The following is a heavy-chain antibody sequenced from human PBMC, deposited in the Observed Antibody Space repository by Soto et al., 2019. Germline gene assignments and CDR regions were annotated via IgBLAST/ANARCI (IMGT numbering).Heavy chain of an antibody. D-gene: IGHD1-26*01. J-gene: IGHJ4*02. Sequence: GGALRLLCAASGFTCSSYAMSWVRHAPGKVLKWVSAISGSGGSTYYADSVKSRFTSSRDNSKNTLHLQMNSLRAEDTAVDYCAKRWELLPPNLNDYWGQGTLVTVSS. CDR1: GFTCSSYA. V-gene: IGHV3-23*01. CDR3: AKRWELLPPNLNDY. CDR2: ISGSGGST.